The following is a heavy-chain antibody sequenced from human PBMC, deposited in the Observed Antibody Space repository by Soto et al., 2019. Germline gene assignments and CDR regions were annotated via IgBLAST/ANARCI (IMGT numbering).Heavy chain of an antibody. V-gene: IGHV3-23*01. CDR2: ISGTGSRT. CDR3: ARGGRYTYGYGDYSYGMDV. Sequence: GGSLRLSCAASGFSFGDYAMSWVCQASGKGLEWVSGISGTGSRTSYADSVRGRFTISRDNVNNTLSLQMDSLRAEDTAVYYCARGGRYTYGYGDYSYGMDVWGQGTTVTVSS. CDR1: GFSFGDYA. J-gene: IGHJ6*02. D-gene: IGHD5-18*01.